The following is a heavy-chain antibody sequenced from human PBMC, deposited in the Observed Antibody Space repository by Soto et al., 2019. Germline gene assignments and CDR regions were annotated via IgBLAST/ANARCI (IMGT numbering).Heavy chain of an antibody. CDR2: ISGSGGST. V-gene: IGHV3-23*01. D-gene: IGHD1-7*01. CDR3: AKAIKEELRLYNDY. CDR1: GFTFSSYA. Sequence: PGGSLRLSCAASGFTFSSYAMSWVRQAPGKGLEWVSAISGSGGSTYYADSVKGRFTISRDNSKNTLYLQMNSLRAEDTAVYYCAKAIKEELRLYNDYWGQGTLVTVSS. J-gene: IGHJ4*02.